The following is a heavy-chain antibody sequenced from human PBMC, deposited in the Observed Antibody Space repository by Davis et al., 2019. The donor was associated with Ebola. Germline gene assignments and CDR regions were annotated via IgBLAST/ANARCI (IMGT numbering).Heavy chain of an antibody. CDR3: AREGGLVRGVVIEWKNGMDV. J-gene: IGHJ6*02. D-gene: IGHD3-10*01. V-gene: IGHV1-3*01. CDR2: INAGNGNR. Sequence: ASVKVSCKASGYTFSSYAIHWVRQAPGQRLEWLGWINAGNGNRKYSQKYQARVTITRDTSANTVYMELSSLRSEDTAVYYCAREGGLVRGVVIEWKNGMDVWGQGTAVTVSS. CDR1: GYTFSSYA.